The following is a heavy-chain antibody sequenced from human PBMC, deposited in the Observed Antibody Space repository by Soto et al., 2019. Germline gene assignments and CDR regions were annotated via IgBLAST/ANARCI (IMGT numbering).Heavy chain of an antibody. J-gene: IGHJ6*03. CDR3: ARGSGGYTASYFYYYYMDV. Sequence: EVQLVESGGGLVQPVGSLRLSCAASGFTVSSNYMSWVRQAPGKGLEWVSVIYSGGSTYYADSVKGRFTISRHNSKNTLYLQMNSLRAEDTAVYYCARGSGGYTASYFYYYYMDVWGKGTTVTVSS. CDR2: IYSGGST. V-gene: IGHV3-53*04. D-gene: IGHD3-10*01. CDR1: GFTVSSNY.